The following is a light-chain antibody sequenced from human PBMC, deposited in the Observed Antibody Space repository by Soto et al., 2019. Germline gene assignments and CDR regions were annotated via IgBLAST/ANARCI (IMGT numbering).Light chain of an antibody. V-gene: IGKV1-39*01. CDR3: KQSYSTRK. Sequence: DIQMTQSPSSMSASVVDRVTITCRSSQSVSSSLNWYQQKPGKAPKLLTYAASSLQSGVPSRFSGSGSGTDFTLTISSLQPEDFATYYCKQSYSTRKFGQGAKVDIK. CDR1: QSVSSS. J-gene: IGKJ1*01. CDR2: AAS.